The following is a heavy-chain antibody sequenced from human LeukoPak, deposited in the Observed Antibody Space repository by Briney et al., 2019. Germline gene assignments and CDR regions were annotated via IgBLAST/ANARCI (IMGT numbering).Heavy chain of an antibody. D-gene: IGHD4/OR15-4a*01. Sequence: TSETLSLTCTVSGGSITSGYYYWNWVRQPPGQGLEWIGNLNFRGSLFYHPSLKSRVTMSADPSQNQFSLRLMSVTAADTAVYYCATRTYRAHFDHWGQGTLVTVSS. J-gene: IGHJ4*02. CDR1: GGSITSGYYY. CDR2: LNFRGSL. CDR3: ATRTYRAHFDH. V-gene: IGHV4-39*01.